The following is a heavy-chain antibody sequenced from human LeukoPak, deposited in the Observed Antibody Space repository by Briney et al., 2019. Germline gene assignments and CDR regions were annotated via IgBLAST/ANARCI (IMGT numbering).Heavy chain of an antibody. J-gene: IGHJ4*02. V-gene: IGHV3-48*01. D-gene: IGHD3-10*01. CDR1: GFTFSSYG. Sequence: PGRSLRLSCAASGFTFSSYGMHWVRQAPGKGLGWVSYISSSSTIYYADSVKGRFTISRDNAKNSLYLQMNSLRAEDTAVYYCARGLYGSGKYYFDYWGQGTLVTVSS. CDR2: ISSSSTI. CDR3: ARGLYGSGKYYFDY.